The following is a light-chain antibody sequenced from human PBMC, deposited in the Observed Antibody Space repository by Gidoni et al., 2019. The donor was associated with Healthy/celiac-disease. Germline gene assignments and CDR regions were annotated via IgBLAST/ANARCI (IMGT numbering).Light chain of an antibody. V-gene: IGKV1-12*01. CDR3: QQANSFPFT. CDR2: AAS. J-gene: IGKJ3*01. Sequence: DIQMSQSPSSVSASVGDRVTITCRASQGISSWLALYQQKPGKAPKLLIYAASSLQSGVPSRFSGSGSGTDFTLTISSLQPEDFATYYCQQANSFPFTFGPGTKVDIK. CDR1: QGISSW.